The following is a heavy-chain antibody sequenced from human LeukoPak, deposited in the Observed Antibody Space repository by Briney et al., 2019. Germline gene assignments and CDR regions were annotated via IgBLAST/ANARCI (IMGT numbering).Heavy chain of an antibody. CDR2: IKQDGSEK. D-gene: IGHD3-9*01. CDR1: GFTFSSYA. Sequence: GGSLRLSCAASGFTFSSYAMSWVRQAPGKGLEWVANIKQDGSEKYYVDSVKGRFSISRDNAKNSLYLQMNSLRAEDTAVYYCARGGGFDSRGFDYWGQGTLVTVSS. V-gene: IGHV3-7*01. J-gene: IGHJ4*02. CDR3: ARGGGFDSRGFDY.